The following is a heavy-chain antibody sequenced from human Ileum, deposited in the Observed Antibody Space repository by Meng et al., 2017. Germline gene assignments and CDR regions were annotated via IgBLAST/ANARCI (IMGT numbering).Heavy chain of an antibody. J-gene: IGHJ3*01. CDR3: VRDSGSYRIGTFNV. D-gene: IGHD1-26*01. Sequence: QVQLVESGGGLVKPGGSLRLTCAASGFTFSDHYMSWIRQAPGKGLEWVAYINWSGSTIYYADSVRGRLTLSRDNAKNSLYLQMNSLRVDDTAVYYCVRDSGSYRIGTFNVWGQGTTVTVSS. CDR1: GFTFSDHY. CDR2: INWSGSTI. V-gene: IGHV3-11*01.